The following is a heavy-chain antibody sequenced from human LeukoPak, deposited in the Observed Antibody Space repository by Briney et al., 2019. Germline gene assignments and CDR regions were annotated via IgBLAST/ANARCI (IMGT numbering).Heavy chain of an antibody. J-gene: IGHJ4*02. V-gene: IGHV3-48*03. CDR2: ISSSGSTK. D-gene: IGHD6-25*01. Sequence: GGSLRLSCSASGFTFSSYEMNWVRQAPGKRLEWVSYISSSGSTKYYADSVKGRFTLSRDTAKSSLYLHMDSLRAEDTALYYCASQKGRIAAAVDYWGQGTLVTVSS. CDR1: GFTFSSYE. CDR3: ASQKGRIAAAVDY.